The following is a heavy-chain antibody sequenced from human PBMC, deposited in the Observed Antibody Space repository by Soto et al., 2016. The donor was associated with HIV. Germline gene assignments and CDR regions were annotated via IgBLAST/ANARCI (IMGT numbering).Heavy chain of an antibody. J-gene: IGHJ1*01. V-gene: IGHV4-4*02. D-gene: IGHD3-10*01. CDR1: GGSINTDNW. Sequence: QLQESGPGLIKSSETLSLTCAVFGGSINTDNWWSWVRQSPGKGLEWIAEIYHSGTINYNPSLKSRVLISNRQLEDPILLRLSSVTAADTAVYYCTRGKRGFANWGQGSRGHVSS. CDR3: TRGKRGFAN. CDR2: IYHSGTI.